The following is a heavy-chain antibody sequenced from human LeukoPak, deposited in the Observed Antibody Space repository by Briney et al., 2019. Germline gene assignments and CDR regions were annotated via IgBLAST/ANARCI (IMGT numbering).Heavy chain of an antibody. CDR2: ISGSGGST. CDR1: GFTFSSYA. CDR3: AKDLRDYDISLFDY. J-gene: IGHJ4*02. Sequence: GGSLRLSCAASGFTFSSYAMSWVRQAPGKGPEWVSAISGSGGSTYYADSVKGRFTISRDNSKNTLYLQMNSLRAEDTAVYYCAKDLRDYDISLFDYWGQGTLVTVSS. V-gene: IGHV3-23*01. D-gene: IGHD3-9*01.